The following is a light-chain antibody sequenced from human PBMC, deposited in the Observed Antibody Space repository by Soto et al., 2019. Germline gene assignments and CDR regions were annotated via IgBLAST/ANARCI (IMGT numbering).Light chain of an antibody. V-gene: IGKV1-9*01. Sequence: IQLTQSPSSLSASVGDRVTISCRASQGVGSYLAWYQQKPGQAPKLLIYAASTLQSGVPSRFSGSGSGTDFTLTISSLRPEDFATYYCQQLNSYPPWTFGQGTKVDIK. CDR1: QGVGSY. CDR2: AAS. CDR3: QQLNSYPPWT. J-gene: IGKJ1*01.